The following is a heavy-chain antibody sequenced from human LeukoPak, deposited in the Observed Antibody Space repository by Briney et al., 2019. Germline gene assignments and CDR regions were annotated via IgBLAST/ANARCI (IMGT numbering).Heavy chain of an antibody. CDR1: GGSISSYY. Sequence: PSETLSLTCTVSGGSISSYYWSWIRQPAGKGLEWIGRIFTSGSTNYNPSLKSRVTMSVDTSKNQPSLKLSCVTAADTAVYYCARVYDFWSGFNWFDPWGQGTLVTVSS. V-gene: IGHV4-4*07. J-gene: IGHJ5*02. CDR3: ARVYDFWSGFNWFDP. CDR2: IFTSGST. D-gene: IGHD3-3*01.